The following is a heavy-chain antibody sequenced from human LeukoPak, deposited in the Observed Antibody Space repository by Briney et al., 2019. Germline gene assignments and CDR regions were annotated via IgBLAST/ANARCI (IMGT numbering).Heavy chain of an antibody. J-gene: IGHJ4*02. CDR3: ARRGSDSSGYYRFDY. Sequence: GGSLRLSCAASGFTFSTFSMNWVRQAPGKGLEWVSYISDSSSTIYYAESVKGRFTISRDNAKSSLYLQMNSLRAEDTAVYYCARRGSDSSGYYRFDYWGQGTLVTVSS. CDR2: ISDSSSTI. CDR1: GFTFSTFS. D-gene: IGHD3-22*01. V-gene: IGHV3-48*01.